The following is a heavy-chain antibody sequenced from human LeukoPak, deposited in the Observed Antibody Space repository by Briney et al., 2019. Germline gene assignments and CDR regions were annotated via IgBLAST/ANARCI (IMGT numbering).Heavy chain of an antibody. J-gene: IGHJ4*02. Sequence: RASVKVSCKASGYTFTGYYMHWVRQAPGQGLEWMGWINPNSGGTNYAQKFQGRVTMTRDTSISTAYMELSRLRSDDTAVYYCAREIDTVVAATSDYFDYWGQGTLVTVSS. CDR2: INPNSGGT. V-gene: IGHV1-2*02. CDR3: AREIDTVVAATSDYFDY. CDR1: GYTFTGYY. D-gene: IGHD2-15*01.